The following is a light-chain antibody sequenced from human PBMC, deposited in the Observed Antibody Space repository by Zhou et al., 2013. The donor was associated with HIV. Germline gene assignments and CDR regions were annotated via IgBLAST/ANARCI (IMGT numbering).Light chain of an antibody. Sequence: EIVLTQSPGTLSLSPGERATLSCRASQSVSSNLAWYQQKPGQAPRLLIYGASTRATGIPARFSGSGSGTDFTLTIARLEPEDFAVYYCQQYGSSIPTFGQGTKVEI. CDR2: GAS. CDR1: QSVSSN. V-gene: IGKV3-20*01. CDR3: QQYGSSIPT. J-gene: IGKJ1*01.